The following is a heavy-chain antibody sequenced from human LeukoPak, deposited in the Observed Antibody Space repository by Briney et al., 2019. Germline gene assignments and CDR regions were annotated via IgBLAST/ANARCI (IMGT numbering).Heavy chain of an antibody. Sequence: PGRSLRLSCAASGFTFGSYTMHWVRQAPGKGLEWVAAISFDGRNKYYTDSVKGRFTISRDNSKNTLSLQMNSLRAEDAAVYYCARDPTSFHSSGYYLFDYWGQGTLVTVSS. J-gene: IGHJ4*02. CDR3: ARDPTSFHSSGYYLFDY. CDR2: ISFDGRNK. V-gene: IGHV3-30*04. D-gene: IGHD6-19*01. CDR1: GFTFGSYT.